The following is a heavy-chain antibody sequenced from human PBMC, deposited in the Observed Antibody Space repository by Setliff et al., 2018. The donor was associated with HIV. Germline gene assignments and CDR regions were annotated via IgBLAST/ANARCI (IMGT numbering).Heavy chain of an antibody. J-gene: IGHJ6*02. D-gene: IGHD4-4*01. CDR1: GFTFRNYG. CDR2: IWFDGSNK. V-gene: IGHV3-33*01. CDR3: ARDDSNYRQHGMDV. Sequence: GGSLRLSCAASGFTFRNYGIHWVRQAPGKGLEWVAVIWFDGSNKYYGDSVKGRFTISRDNSKNTVYLQMNSLRAEDTAVYYCARDDSNYRQHGMDVWGQGTTVTVSS.